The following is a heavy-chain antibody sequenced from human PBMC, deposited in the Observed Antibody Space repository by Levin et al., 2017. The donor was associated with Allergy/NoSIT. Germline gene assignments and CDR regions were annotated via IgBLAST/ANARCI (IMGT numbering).Heavy chain of an antibody. J-gene: IGHJ4*02. D-gene: IGHD2-15*01. CDR2: ISGSGGDI. V-gene: IGHV3-23*01. CDR3: AKGVERSWIRAGAFDY. Sequence: GGSLRLSCVASGFSFTGYAMTWVRQTPGRGLEWVAEISGSGGDIYYADSVKGRFTISKDKSKNTLYLQMKSLRVEETATYGCAKGVERSWIRAGAFDYWGQGTLVTVSS. CDR1: GFSFTGYA.